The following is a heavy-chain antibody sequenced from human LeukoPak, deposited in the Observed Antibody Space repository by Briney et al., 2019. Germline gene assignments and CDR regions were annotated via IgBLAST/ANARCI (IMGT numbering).Heavy chain of an antibody. V-gene: IGHV3-21*01. D-gene: IGHD3-22*01. CDR2: ISSSSSYI. CDR3: GGGDSSYYYYGMDV. J-gene: IGHJ6*02. Sequence: GGSLRLSCAASGFTFSSYSMSWVRQAPGKGLEWVSSISSSSSYIYYADSVKGRFTISRDNAKNSLYLQMNSLRAEDTAVYYCGGGDSSYYYYGMDVWGQGTTVTVSS. CDR1: GFTFSSYS.